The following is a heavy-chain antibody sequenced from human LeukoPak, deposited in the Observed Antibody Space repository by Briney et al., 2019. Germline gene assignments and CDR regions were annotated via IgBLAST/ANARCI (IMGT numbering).Heavy chain of an antibody. CDR1: GGSISSYY. Sequence: SETLSLTCTVSGGSISSYYWSWIRQPPGKGLEWIGYFYYSGSTNYNPSLKSRVTISVDKSKNQFSLKLSSVTAADTAVYYCARSYSSSGYYYYGMDLWGQGTTVTVSS. CDR2: FYYSGST. CDR3: ARSYSSSGYYYYGMDL. J-gene: IGHJ6*02. V-gene: IGHV4-59*01. D-gene: IGHD6-6*01.